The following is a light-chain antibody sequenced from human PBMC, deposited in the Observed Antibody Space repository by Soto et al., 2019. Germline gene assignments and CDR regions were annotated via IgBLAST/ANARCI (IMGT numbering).Light chain of an antibody. CDR2: DAS. J-gene: IGKJ4*01. CDR3: QQAYSFPLT. V-gene: IGKV1-12*01. Sequence: DIQITQSPSTLSASVGDTVTVTCRASQSVSGWLAWYQQKPGEAPKVLIYDASNRATGIPARFSGSGSGTDFTLTISSLQPEDFATYYCQQAYSFPLTFGGGTKVDIK. CDR1: QSVSGW.